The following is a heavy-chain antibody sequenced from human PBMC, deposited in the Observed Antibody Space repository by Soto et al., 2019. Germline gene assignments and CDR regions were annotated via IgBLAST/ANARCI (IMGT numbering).Heavy chain of an antibody. CDR1: VGSISSGGYS. J-gene: IGHJ4*02. V-gene: IGHV4-30-2*01. Sequence: PSETLSLTCAVSVGSISSGGYSWSWIRQPPGKGLEWIGYIYHSGNTYYNPSLKSRVAISVDRSKNQFSLTLSSVTAADTAVYYCARGPPHHYWGQGTLVTVSS. CDR3: ARGPPHHY. CDR2: IYHSGNT.